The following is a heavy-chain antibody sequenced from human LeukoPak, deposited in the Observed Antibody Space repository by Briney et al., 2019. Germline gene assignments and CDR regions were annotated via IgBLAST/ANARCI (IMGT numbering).Heavy chain of an antibody. CDR2: ISSSSSTI. V-gene: IGHV3-48*01. CDR3: ARLLYDSSGYYDY. D-gene: IGHD3-22*01. CDR1: GFTFSSCS. J-gene: IGHJ4*02. Sequence: GGSLRLSCAASGFTFSSCSMNWVRQAPGKGLECVSYISSSSSTIYYADAVKGRFTISRDNAKNSLYLQMNSLRADDTAVYYCARLLYDSSGYYDYWGQGTLVTVSS.